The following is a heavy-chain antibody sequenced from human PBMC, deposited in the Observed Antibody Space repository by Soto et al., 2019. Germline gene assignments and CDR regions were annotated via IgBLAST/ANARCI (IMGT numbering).Heavy chain of an antibody. Sequence: PGGSLRLSCAASGFTFSTYSMNWVRQAPGKGLEWVSSISSSGTYIHYADSLKGRFTISRDNAKNSLYLQMISLRAEDTAVYYCARDPSDCSSTSCWGYYVVDVWRQGATVTVSS. CDR1: GFTFSTYS. CDR3: ARDPSDCSSTSCWGYYVVDV. V-gene: IGHV3-21*01. D-gene: IGHD2-2*01. CDR2: ISSSGTYI. J-gene: IGHJ6*02.